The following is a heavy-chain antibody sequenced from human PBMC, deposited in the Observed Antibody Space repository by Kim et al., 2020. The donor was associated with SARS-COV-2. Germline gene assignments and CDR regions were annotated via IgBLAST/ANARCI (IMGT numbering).Heavy chain of an antibody. D-gene: IGHD4-17*01. Sequence: NPALKRRVTISVDTSKNQVSLKMSSVTAADTAVYYCARGWVTTSPGGMDVWGQGTTVTVSS. J-gene: IGHJ6*02. CDR3: ARGWVTTSPGGMDV. V-gene: IGHV4-34*01.